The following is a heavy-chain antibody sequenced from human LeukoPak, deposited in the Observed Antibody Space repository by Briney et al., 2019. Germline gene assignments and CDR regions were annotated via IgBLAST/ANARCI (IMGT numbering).Heavy chain of an antibody. D-gene: IGHD3-10*01. J-gene: IGHJ6*02. Sequence: GGSLRLSRAASGFTFSSYAMSWVRQAPGKGLEWVSAISGSGGSTYYADSVKGRFTISRDNSKNTLYLQMNSLRAEDTAVYYCAKGSGTTCYYYGMDVWGQGTTVTVSS. CDR3: AKGSGTTCYYYGMDV. V-gene: IGHV3-23*01. CDR1: GFTFSSYA. CDR2: ISGSGGST.